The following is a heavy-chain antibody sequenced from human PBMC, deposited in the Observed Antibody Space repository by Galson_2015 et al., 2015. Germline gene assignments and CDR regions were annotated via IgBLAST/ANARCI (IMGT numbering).Heavy chain of an antibody. Sequence: SVKVSCKASGYTFTSYDINWVRQATGQGLEWMGWMNPNSGNTGYPQKFQGRVTMTRNTSISTAYMELSSLRSEDTAVYYCARRITMVRGVIVIALDYWGQGTLVTVSS. D-gene: IGHD3-10*01. V-gene: IGHV1-8*01. J-gene: IGHJ4*02. CDR2: MNPNSGNT. CDR3: ARRITMVRGVIVIALDY. CDR1: GYTFTSYD.